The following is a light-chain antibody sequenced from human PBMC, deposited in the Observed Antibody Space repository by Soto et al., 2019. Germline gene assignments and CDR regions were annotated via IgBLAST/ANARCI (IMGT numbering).Light chain of an antibody. Sequence: QSALTQPASVSGSPGQSITISCTGTSSDVGGYNYVSWYQQHPGKAPKLMIYDVSNRPSGVSNRFSGSKSGITASLTISGLQAEDEADYYCSSYTSSSTPYVFGTGTKLTVL. CDR2: DVS. CDR1: SSDVGGYNY. J-gene: IGLJ1*01. CDR3: SSYTSSSTPYV. V-gene: IGLV2-14*01.